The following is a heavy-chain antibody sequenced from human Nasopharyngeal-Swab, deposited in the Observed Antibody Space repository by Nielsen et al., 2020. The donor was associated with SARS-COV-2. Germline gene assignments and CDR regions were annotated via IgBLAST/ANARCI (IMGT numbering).Heavy chain of an antibody. CDR1: GFTFSSSA. CDR3: AKEATLGGVGDYYYMDV. J-gene: IGHJ6*03. V-gene: IGHV3-23*01. Sequence: GESLKLSCAASGFTFSSSAMSWVRQAPGKGLEGVSAISGSGGSTYYADSVKGRFTISRDNSKNTLYLQMNSLRADDAAVYYCAKEATLGGVGDYYYMDVWGKGTTVTVSS. D-gene: IGHD3-16*01. CDR2: ISGSGGST.